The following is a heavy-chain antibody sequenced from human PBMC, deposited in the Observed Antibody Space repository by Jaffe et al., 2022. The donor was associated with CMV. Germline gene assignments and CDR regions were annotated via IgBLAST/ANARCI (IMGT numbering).Heavy chain of an antibody. Sequence: QVQLQESGPGLVKPSQTLSLTCTVSGGSISSGGYYWSWIRQHPGKGLEWIGYIYYSGSTYYNPSLKSRVTISVDTSKNQFSLKLSSVTAADTAVYYCARDIEHCGGDCYAFDIWGQGTMVTVSS. V-gene: IGHV4-31*03. CDR1: GGSISSGGYY. CDR3: ARDIEHCGGDCYAFDI. J-gene: IGHJ3*02. CDR2: IYYSGST. D-gene: IGHD2-21*02.